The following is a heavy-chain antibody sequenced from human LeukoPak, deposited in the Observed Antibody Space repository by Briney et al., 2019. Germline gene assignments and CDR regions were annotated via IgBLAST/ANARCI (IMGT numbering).Heavy chain of an antibody. CDR2: IYYSGST. V-gene: IGHV4-59*01. CDR1: GGSISSYY. CDR3: ARGLAYGDYWIYFDY. J-gene: IGHJ4*02. D-gene: IGHD4-17*01. Sequence: PSETLSLTCTVSGGSISSYYWSWIRQPPGKGLEWIGYIYYSGSTNYNPSLKSRVTISVDTSKNQFSLKLSSVTAADTAVYYCARGLAYGDYWIYFDYWGQGTLVTVSS.